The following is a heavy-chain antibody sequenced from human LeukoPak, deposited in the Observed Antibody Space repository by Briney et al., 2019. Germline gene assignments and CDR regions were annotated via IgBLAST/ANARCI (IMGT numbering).Heavy chain of an antibody. CDR1: GGTFSSYA. J-gene: IGHJ4*02. CDR2: IIPIFGTA. CDR3: AIKYSGYDLEDDY. D-gene: IGHD5-12*01. Sequence: SVRVSCKASGGTFSSYAISWVRQAPGQGLEWMGGIIPIFGTANYAQKFQGRVTITTDESTSTAYMELSSLRSEDTAVYYCAIKYSGYDLEDDYWGQGTLVTVSS. V-gene: IGHV1-69*05.